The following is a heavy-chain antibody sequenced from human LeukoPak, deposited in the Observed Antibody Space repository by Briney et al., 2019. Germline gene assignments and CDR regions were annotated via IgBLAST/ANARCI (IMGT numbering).Heavy chain of an antibody. CDR2: ISRRGDTT. V-gene: IGHV3-23*01. CDR1: GFTFSNYA. J-gene: IGHJ4*02. D-gene: IGHD3-9*01. CDR3: SKATGPNSFRYIEY. Sequence: PGGSLRLSCGASGFTFSNYAMNWVRQVPGKGLEWLSGISRRGDTTYYTDPVKGRFTISRDNSNNTLYLQMNTLRADDTAVYYCSKATGPNSFRYIEYWGQGTLVTVSS.